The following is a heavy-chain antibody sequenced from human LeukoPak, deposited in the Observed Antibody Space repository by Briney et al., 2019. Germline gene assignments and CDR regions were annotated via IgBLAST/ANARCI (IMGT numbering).Heavy chain of an antibody. D-gene: IGHD2-21*02. J-gene: IGHJ4*02. Sequence: SETLSLTCTVSGGSISSYYWSWLRQPPGKGLEWIAYIHYTGSTNYNPSLKSRVTISLDTSKSQFSLNLTSVTAADTAVYYCASALYCGADCYSGRYFFDYWGQGTLVTVSS. CDR2: IHYTGST. V-gene: IGHV4-59*01. CDR3: ASALYCGADCYSGRYFFDY. CDR1: GGSISSYY.